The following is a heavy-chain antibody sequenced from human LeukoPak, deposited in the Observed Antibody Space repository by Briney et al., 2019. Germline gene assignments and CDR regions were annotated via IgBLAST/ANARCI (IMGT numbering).Heavy chain of an antibody. D-gene: IGHD5-18*01. CDR1: GGSISSCSYY. Sequence: SETLSLTCTVSGGSISSCSYYWGWIRQPPGKGPEWIGSIYYSGSTYYNPSLKSRVTISVDTSKNQFSLKLSSVTAADTAVYYCATYSYSQRYFDYWGQGTLVTVSS. J-gene: IGHJ4*02. V-gene: IGHV4-39*01. CDR2: IYYSGST. CDR3: ATYSYSQRYFDY.